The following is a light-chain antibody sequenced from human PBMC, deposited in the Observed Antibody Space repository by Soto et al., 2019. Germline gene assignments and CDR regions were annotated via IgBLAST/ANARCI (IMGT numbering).Light chain of an antibody. Sequence: DIQLTQSPSTLSASVGDRVTITCRASQSINSWLAWYQQKPGKAPMFLIYKTSNLESGVPSRFGGSGSGTEFSLTTSSLQPDDFATYYCQYYNNYCWTFGKGTKVEIK. CDR1: QSINSW. V-gene: IGKV1-5*03. J-gene: IGKJ1*01. CDR2: KTS. CDR3: QYYNNYCWT.